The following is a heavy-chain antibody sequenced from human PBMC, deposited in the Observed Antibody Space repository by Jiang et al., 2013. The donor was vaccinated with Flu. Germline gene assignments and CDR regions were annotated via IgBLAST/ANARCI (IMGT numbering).Heavy chain of an antibody. CDR1: GISIISSNW. Sequence: GPGLVKPSGTLSLTCAVSGISIISSNWWSWVRQPPGKGLEWIGETSDSGSTNYNPSLKSRVTMSVDKSRNQFSLKLSSVTAADTAVYYCATTMIEVAQDDALDIWGQGTMVTVSS. CDR2: TSDSGST. J-gene: IGHJ3*02. D-gene: IGHD3-22*01. V-gene: IGHV4-4*02. CDR3: ATTMIEVAQDDALDI.